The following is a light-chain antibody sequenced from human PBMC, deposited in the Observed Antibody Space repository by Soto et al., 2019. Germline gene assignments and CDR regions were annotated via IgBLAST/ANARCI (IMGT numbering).Light chain of an antibody. CDR2: EVT. J-gene: IGLJ3*02. V-gene: IGLV2-23*02. CDR3: YTYAGPVHK. Sequence: QSVLTQPASVSGSPGQSITISCAGTSSDVGYYDLVSWYQQHPGKAPKLIIFEVTQRPSGISDRFSDSKSGFTASLTISGLQHEDEAVYFSYTYAGPVHKFGGGTKVTVL. CDR1: SSDVGYYDL.